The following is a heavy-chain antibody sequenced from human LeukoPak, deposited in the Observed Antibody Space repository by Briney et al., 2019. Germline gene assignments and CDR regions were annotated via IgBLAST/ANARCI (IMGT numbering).Heavy chain of an antibody. CDR2: IYYSGSH. V-gene: IGHV4-59*01. CDR1: GVSISSYY. J-gene: IGHJ4*02. Sequence: PSETLSLTCTGSGVSISSYYWSWIRQPPGKGLEGMVYIYYSGSHNYNPSLKSRVTISVDTSQNQFSLKLSSVAAADTAVYYCASSEYSSSSPDYWGQGTLVTVSS. D-gene: IGHD6-6*01. CDR3: ASSEYSSSSPDY.